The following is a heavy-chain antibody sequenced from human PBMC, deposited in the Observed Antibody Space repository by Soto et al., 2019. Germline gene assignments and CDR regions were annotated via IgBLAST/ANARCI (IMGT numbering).Heavy chain of an antibody. D-gene: IGHD6-13*01. CDR1: GGSISSSSYY. Sequence: PSETLSLTCTVSGGSISSSSYYWGWIRQPPGKGLEWIGSIYYSGSTYYNPSLKSRVTISVDTSKNQFSLKLSSVTAADTAVYYCARVTGPGIAAAGTIDYWGQGTLVTVSS. CDR3: ARVTGPGIAAAGTIDY. J-gene: IGHJ4*02. CDR2: IYYSGST. V-gene: IGHV4-39*01.